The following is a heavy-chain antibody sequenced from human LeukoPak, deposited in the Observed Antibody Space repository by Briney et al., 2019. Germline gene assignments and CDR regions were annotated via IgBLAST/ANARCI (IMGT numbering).Heavy chain of an antibody. CDR2: INPNSGGT. CDR3: ARDVRGYCSSTSCYPFDY. D-gene: IGHD2-2*01. V-gene: IGHV1-2*02. CDR1: GYTLTGYY. J-gene: IGHJ4*02. Sequence: ASVKVSCKASGYTLTGYYMHWVRQAPGQGLEWMGWINPNSGGTNYAQKFQGRVTMTRDTSISTAYMELSRLRSDDTAVYYCARDVRGYCSSTSCYPFDYWGQGTLVTVSS.